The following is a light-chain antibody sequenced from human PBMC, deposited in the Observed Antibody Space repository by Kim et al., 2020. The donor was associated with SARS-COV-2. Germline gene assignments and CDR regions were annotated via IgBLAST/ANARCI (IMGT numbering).Light chain of an antibody. V-gene: IGLV3-21*04. CDR3: QVWDRSSDHVV. J-gene: IGLJ2*01. Sequence: APGKTARISCGGNDIGGKSVHGYQQKPGQAPVLVIYYDNERPSGIPERFSGSNSGNTATLTISRVEAGDEDDYYCQVWDRSSDHVVFGGGTQLTVL. CDR2: YDN. CDR1: DIGGKS.